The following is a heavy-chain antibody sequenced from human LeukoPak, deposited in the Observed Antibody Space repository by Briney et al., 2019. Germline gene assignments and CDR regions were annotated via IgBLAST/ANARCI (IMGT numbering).Heavy chain of an antibody. D-gene: IGHD2-2*01. Sequence: ASVKVSCKASGYTFTSYGISWVRQAPGQGLEWMGWISAYNGNTNYAQRLQGRVTMTTDTSTSTACMELRSLRSDDTAVYYCARESAIIVVVPAATDAFDIWGQGTMVTVSS. J-gene: IGHJ3*02. CDR1: GYTFTSYG. V-gene: IGHV1-18*01. CDR2: ISAYNGNT. CDR3: ARESAIIVVVPAATDAFDI.